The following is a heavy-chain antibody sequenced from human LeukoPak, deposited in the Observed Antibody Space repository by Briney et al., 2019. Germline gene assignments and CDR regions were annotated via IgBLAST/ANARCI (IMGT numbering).Heavy chain of an antibody. CDR3: ARGTIRFLESPGMDV. Sequence: ASVKVSCKASGYTFTSYGISWVRQAPGQGLEWMGWISAYNGNTNYAQKLQGRVTMTTDTSTSTAYMELRSLRSDDTAVYYCARGTIRFLESPGMDVWAKGPRSPSP. D-gene: IGHD3-3*01. CDR1: GYTFTSYG. V-gene: IGHV1-18*01. CDR2: ISAYNGNT. J-gene: IGHJ6*03.